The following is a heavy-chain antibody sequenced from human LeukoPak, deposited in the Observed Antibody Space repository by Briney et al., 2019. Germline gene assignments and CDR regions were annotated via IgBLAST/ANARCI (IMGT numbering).Heavy chain of an antibody. CDR1: GFTFDDYG. V-gene: IGHV3-20*04. CDR3: ASGVYHFDH. J-gene: IGHJ4*02. D-gene: IGHD6-6*01. CDR2: INWNGGST. Sequence: GGSLRLPCAASGFTFDDYGMSWVRQAPGKGLEWVSGINWNGGSTGYADSVKGRFTISRDNAKNSVYLQMNSLRAEDTAVYYCASGVYHFDHWGQGTLVTVSS.